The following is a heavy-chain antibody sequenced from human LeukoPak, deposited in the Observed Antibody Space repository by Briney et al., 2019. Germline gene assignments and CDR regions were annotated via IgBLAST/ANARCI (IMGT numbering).Heavy chain of an antibody. D-gene: IGHD1-26*01. CDR3: AREWYTGTYGWFDP. CDR2: ISAYNGNT. CDR1: GYTFTNYG. J-gene: IGHJ5*02. V-gene: IGHV1-18*01. Sequence: GASVKVSCKASGYTFTNYGISWVRQAPGQGHEWMGWISAYNGNTNYAQNLQGRVTMTTDTSTNTAYMELRSLRSDDTAVYYCAREWYTGTYGWFDPWGQGTLVTVSS.